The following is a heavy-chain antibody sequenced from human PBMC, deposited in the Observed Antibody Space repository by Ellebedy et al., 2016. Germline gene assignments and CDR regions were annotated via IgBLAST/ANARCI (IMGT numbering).Heavy chain of an antibody. Sequence: ASVKVSCXVSGYTLTELSMHWVRQAPGKGLEWMGGFDPEDGETIYAQKFQGRVTMTEDTSTSTAYMELRSLRSDDTAVYYCARDIVVEGYYYGMDVWGQGTTVTVSS. D-gene: IGHD2-15*01. CDR3: ARDIVVEGYYYGMDV. J-gene: IGHJ6*02. CDR2: FDPEDGET. V-gene: IGHV1-24*01. CDR1: GYTLTELS.